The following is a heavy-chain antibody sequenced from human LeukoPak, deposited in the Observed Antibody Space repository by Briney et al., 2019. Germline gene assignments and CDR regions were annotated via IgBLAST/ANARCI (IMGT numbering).Heavy chain of an antibody. CDR1: GFTFSSYG. CDR2: IRYDGSNK. J-gene: IGHJ3*02. Sequence: GGSLRLSCAASGFTFSSYGMHWVRQAPGKGLEWVAFIRYDGSNKYYADSVKGRFTISRDNSKNTLYLQMNSLRAEDTAVYYCAGHYDSSGYRVDVFDIWGQGTMVTVSS. V-gene: IGHV3-30*02. D-gene: IGHD3-22*01. CDR3: AGHYDSSGYRVDVFDI.